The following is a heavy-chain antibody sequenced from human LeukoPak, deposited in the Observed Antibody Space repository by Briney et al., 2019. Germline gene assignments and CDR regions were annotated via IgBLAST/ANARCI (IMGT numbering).Heavy chain of an antibody. Sequence: GGSLRLSCAASGFTFSNYAMSWVRQAPGKGLEWVGRIKSKTDGGTTDYAAPVKGRFTISRDDSKNTLYLQMNSLKTEDTAVYYCTTDLVYSYGYLLAGYWGQGTLATVSS. CDR2: IKSKTDGGTT. D-gene: IGHD5-18*01. J-gene: IGHJ4*02. V-gene: IGHV3-15*01. CDR3: TTDLVYSYGYLLAGY. CDR1: GFTFSNYA.